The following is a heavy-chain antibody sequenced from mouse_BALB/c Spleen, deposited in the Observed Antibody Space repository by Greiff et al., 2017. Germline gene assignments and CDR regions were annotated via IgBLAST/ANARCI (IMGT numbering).Heavy chain of an antibody. D-gene: IGHD2-4*01. CDR3: AKGDDSYYYAMDY. Sequence: VQLVESGPSLVQPSQSLSITCTVSGFSLTSYGVHWVRQSPGKGLEWLGVIWRGGSTDYNAAFMSRLSITKDNSKSQVFFKMNSLQADDTAIYYCAKGDDSYYYAMDYWGQGTSVTVSS. CDR2: IWRGGST. CDR1: GFSLTSYG. J-gene: IGHJ4*01. V-gene: IGHV2-5-1*01.